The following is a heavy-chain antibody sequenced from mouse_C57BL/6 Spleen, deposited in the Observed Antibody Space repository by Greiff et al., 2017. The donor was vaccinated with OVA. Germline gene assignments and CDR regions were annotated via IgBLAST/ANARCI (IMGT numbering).Heavy chain of an antibody. J-gene: IGHJ2*01. CDR2: IDPSDSET. CDR1: GYTFTSYW. CDR3: AREYYGYAFDY. V-gene: IGHV1-52*01. D-gene: IGHD2-2*01. Sequence: QVQLQQPGAELVRPGSSVKLSCKASGYTFTSYWMHWVKQRPIQGLEWIGNIDPSDSETPYNQKFKDKATLTVDKSSSTAYMQLSSLTSEHSAVYYCAREYYGYAFDYWGQGTTLTVSS.